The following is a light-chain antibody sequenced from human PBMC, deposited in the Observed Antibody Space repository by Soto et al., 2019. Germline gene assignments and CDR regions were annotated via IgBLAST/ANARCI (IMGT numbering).Light chain of an antibody. CDR2: DAS. CDR3: RQYNSYSPT. CDR1: QSISSW. Sequence: DIQMTQSPSTLSASVGDRVTITCRASQSISSWLAWYQQKPGKAPKLLIYDASSLESGVPSGFSGSGSGTEFTLTISSLQPDDFATYYCRQYNSYSPTFGQGTKVDIK. J-gene: IGKJ1*01. V-gene: IGKV1-5*01.